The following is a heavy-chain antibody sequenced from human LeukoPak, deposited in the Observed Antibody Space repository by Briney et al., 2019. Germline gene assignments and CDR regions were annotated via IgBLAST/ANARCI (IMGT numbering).Heavy chain of an antibody. J-gene: IGHJ4*02. CDR3: AKCDSSGYVEDY. CDR2: ISGSGGST. Sequence: GGSLRLSCAASGFTFSSYAMSWVRQAPGKGLEWVSSISGSGGSTWYADSVKGRFTISRDNSQNTLYVQVNSLRAEDTAVYYCAKCDSSGYVEDYWGQGTLVTVSS. D-gene: IGHD3-22*01. CDR1: GFTFSSYA. V-gene: IGHV3-23*01.